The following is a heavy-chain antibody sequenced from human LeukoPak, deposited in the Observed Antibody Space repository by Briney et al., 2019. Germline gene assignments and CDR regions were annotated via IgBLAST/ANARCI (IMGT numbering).Heavy chain of an antibody. CDR1: GGSISSYY. D-gene: IGHD2-15*01. CDR3: ARGYCSGGSCYHFDY. Sequence: SETLSLTCTVSGGSISSYYWSWIRQPAGKGLEWIGRIYTSGSTNYNPSLKSRVTMSVDTSKNQFSLKLSSVTAADTAVYYCARGYCSGGSCYHFDYWGQGTQVTVSS. CDR2: IYTSGST. J-gene: IGHJ4*02. V-gene: IGHV4-4*07.